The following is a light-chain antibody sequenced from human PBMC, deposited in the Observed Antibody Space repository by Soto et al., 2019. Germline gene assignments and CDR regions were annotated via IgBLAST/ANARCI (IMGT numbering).Light chain of an antibody. J-gene: IGKJ1*01. CDR3: HQSYSALST. Sequence: DIQMTQSPSSLSASVGDRVTITCRASQSISSYLNWYQQKPGKAPKLLIYAASSLKSGVPSRFSGSGSGTDFTLTISSLQPGDFATYYCHQSYSALSTFGQGTKVDIK. CDR2: AAS. CDR1: QSISSY. V-gene: IGKV1-39*01.